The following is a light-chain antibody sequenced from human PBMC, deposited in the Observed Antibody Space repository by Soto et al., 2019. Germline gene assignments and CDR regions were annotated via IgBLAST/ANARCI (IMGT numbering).Light chain of an antibody. CDR1: SSDVGGYNY. CDR2: DVS. J-gene: IGLJ2*01. CDR3: RSYISSSTPV. V-gene: IGLV2-14*01. Sequence: QSALTQPASVSGSPGQSITISCTGTSSDVGGYNYVSWYQQHPGKAPKLMIYDVSNRPSGVSNRFSGSKSGNTASLTISGRQGEDGADYYCRSYISSSTPVFGGGTKLTVL.